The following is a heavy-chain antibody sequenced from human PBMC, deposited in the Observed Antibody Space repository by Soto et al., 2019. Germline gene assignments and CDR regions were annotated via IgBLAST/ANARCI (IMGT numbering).Heavy chain of an antibody. D-gene: IGHD3-9*01. CDR2: ISAYNGNT. CDR3: ARGLEDYDILTGYYKGFFDY. CDR1: GYTFTSYG. Sequence: AASVKVSCKASGYTFTSYGISWVRQAPGQGLEWMGWISAYNGNTNYAQKLQGRVTMTTDTSTSTAYMELRSLRSDDTAVYYCARGLEDYDILTGYYKGFFDYWGQGTLVTVSS. J-gene: IGHJ4*02. V-gene: IGHV1-18*01.